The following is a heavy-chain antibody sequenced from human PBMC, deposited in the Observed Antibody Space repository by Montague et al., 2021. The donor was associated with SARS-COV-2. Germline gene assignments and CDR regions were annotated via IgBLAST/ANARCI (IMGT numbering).Heavy chain of an antibody. J-gene: IGHJ4*02. CDR1: GFTFSDYY. V-gene: IGHV3-11*03. CDR3: ARLVGVESNRRDYFNY. D-gene: IGHD1-14*01. Sequence: SLRPSCAASGFTFSDYYMSWIRQAPGKGLEWVSYISGRGSYTDYADSVKGRFTISRDNARKSLYLEMNSLRAEDTAVYYCARLVGVESNRRDYFNYWGQGTLVTVSS. CDR2: ISGRGSYT.